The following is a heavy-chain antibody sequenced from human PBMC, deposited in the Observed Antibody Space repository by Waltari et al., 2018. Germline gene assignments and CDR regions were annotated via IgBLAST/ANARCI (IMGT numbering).Heavy chain of an antibody. J-gene: IGHJ2*01. CDR3: ATDSTVSRLTWYFDL. CDR2: ISSSSSSI. Sequence: EVQLVESGGGLVKPGGSLRLSCAASGFTFSTYSMNWVRQAPGKGLEWVSSISSSSSSIYYADSVKGRFTISRDNAKNSLYLQMNSLRAEDTAVYYCATDSTVSRLTWYFDLWGRGTLVTVSS. V-gene: IGHV3-21*01. D-gene: IGHD4-17*01. CDR1: GFTFSTYS.